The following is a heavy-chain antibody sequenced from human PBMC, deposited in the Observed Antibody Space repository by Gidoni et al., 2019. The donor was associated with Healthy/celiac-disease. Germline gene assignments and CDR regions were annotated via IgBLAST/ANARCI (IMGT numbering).Heavy chain of an antibody. CDR3: AREGSSSGRYYYGMDV. V-gene: IGHV3-30-3*01. J-gene: IGHJ6*04. D-gene: IGHD6-13*01. CDR2: ISYDVSNK. CDR1: ELPFSSDA. Sequence: QVQLVESGGGVVQHGRSLRLSCAASELPFSSDAMHWFRLATGKGLEWVAVISYDVSNKYYADSVKGRFTISRDNSKNTLYLQMNSLRAEDTAVYYCAREGSSSGRYYYGMDVWGKGTTVTVSS.